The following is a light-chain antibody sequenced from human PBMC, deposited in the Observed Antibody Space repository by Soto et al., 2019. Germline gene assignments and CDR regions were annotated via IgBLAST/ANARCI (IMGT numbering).Light chain of an antibody. J-gene: IGKJ2*01. CDR1: QGISSY. CDR3: QQYYSYPT. CDR2: AAS. Sequence: AIRVTQSPSPFSASTGDRVTITCRASQGISSYLAWYQQKPGKAPKLLIYAASTLQSGVPSRFSGSGSGTDFTLTISCLQSEDFATYYCQQYYSYPTFGQGTKVDIK. V-gene: IGKV1-8*01.